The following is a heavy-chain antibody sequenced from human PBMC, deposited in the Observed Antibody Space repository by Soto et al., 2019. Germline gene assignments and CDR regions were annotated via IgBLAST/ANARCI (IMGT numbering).Heavy chain of an antibody. V-gene: IGHV3-30-3*02. Sequence: GGSLRLSCAASGFTLGSLAMHWIRQAPGKGLEWVAVFPPDGSSEDYSDSVKGRFTIYRDDTKNTLYLQMTSLRPEDAGLYYCATGQDFYYDTSRYWGQGTLVTVS. D-gene: IGHD3-22*01. CDR2: FPPDGSSE. J-gene: IGHJ4*02. CDR3: ATGQDFYYDTSRY. CDR1: GFTLGSLA.